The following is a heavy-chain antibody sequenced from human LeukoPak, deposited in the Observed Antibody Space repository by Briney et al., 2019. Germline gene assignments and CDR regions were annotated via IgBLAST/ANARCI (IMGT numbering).Heavy chain of an antibody. CDR2: INTNTGNP. CDR3: ARDREEYPSTYYYYGMDV. CDR1: GYTFTTYT. Sequence: ASVKVSCKASGYTFTTYTMNWVRQAPGHGLEWMGWINTNTGNPTYAQGFTGRFVFSLDTSVSTAYLQISSLKAEDTAVYYCARDREEYPSTYYYYGMDVWGQGTTVTVSS. J-gene: IGHJ6*02. D-gene: IGHD2-2*01. V-gene: IGHV7-4-1*02.